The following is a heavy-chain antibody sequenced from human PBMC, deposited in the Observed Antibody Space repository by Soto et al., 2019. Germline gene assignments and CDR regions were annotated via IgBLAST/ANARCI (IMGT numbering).Heavy chain of an antibody. J-gene: IGHJ5*02. V-gene: IGHV3-33*01. CDR1: GFTFSSYG. D-gene: IGHD6-6*01. CDR2: ICYDGSNK. Sequence: GGSLRLSCAASGFTFSSYGMHWVRQAPGKGLEWVAVICYDGSNKYYEDSVKGRFTISRDNSKNTLYLQMNSLRAEDTAVYYCARASQAARTIWFDXWGQGTLVTVSX. CDR3: ARASQAARTIWFDX.